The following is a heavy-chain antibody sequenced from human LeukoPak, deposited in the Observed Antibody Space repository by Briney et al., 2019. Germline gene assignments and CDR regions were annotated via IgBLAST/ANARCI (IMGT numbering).Heavy chain of an antibody. Sequence: SVKVSCKASGGTFITYTINWVRQAPGQGLEWMGGSIPIFGTAEYAQKFQGRITITTDDSTSTAYMELSSLRSEDTAVYYCATYMLRDNWNVHTFDSWGQGTLVTVSS. CDR1: GGTFITYT. V-gene: IGHV1-69*05. CDR3: ATYMLRDNWNVHTFDS. CDR2: SIPIFGTA. J-gene: IGHJ4*02. D-gene: IGHD1-1*01.